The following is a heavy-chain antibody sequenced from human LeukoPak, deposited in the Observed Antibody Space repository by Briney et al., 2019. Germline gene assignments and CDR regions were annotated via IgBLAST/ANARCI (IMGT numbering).Heavy chain of an antibody. J-gene: IGHJ4*02. V-gene: IGHV5-51*01. CDR2: ISPGDSDT. D-gene: IGHD1-26*01. Sequence: GESLKISCKASGYSFTTYWIGWVRQMSGKGLEWMGIISPGDSDTKYSPSFQGQVTISADKSINTAYLQWSSLRASDTAIYYCARHGSGSFYTPCDSWGQGTLVTVSS. CDR1: GYSFTTYW. CDR3: ARHGSGSFYTPCDS.